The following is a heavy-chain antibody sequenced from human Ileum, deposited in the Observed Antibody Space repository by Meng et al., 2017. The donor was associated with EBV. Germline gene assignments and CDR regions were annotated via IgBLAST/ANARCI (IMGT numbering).Heavy chain of an antibody. CDR2: INTHTGNP. J-gene: IGHJ4*02. Sequence: QVQLVQSGAEVKKPGASVKVSCKASGYTFINYAINWVRQAPGQGLEWMGWINTHTGNPTYGQGFTGRFVLSSDTSVSTANLQISSLKAEDTAVYYCARDPSNTSGWYAYSDYWGQGTLVTVAS. CDR3: ARDPSNTSGWYAYSDY. CDR1: GYTFINYA. V-gene: IGHV7-4-1*02. D-gene: IGHD6-19*01.